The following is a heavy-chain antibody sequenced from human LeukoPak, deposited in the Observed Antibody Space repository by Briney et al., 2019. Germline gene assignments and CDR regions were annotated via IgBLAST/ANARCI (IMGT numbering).Heavy chain of an antibody. V-gene: IGHV3-21*04. J-gene: IGHJ4*02. CDR1: GLTFSSSN. CDR2: ITGSSSYI. Sequence: GGSLRLSCAASGLTFSSSNMNWVRQAPGKGLEWVSSITGSSSYILYADSVKGRFTISRDNAKNSLYFQLNSLRAEDTAVYYCARYSGTYRDYWGQGTLVTVSS. CDR3: ARYSGTYRDY. D-gene: IGHD1-26*01.